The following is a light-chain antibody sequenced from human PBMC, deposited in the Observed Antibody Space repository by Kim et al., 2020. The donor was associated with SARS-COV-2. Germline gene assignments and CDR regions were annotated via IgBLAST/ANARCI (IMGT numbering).Light chain of an antibody. CDR1: TIDIGGYNF. Sequence: GPSVPISATGTTIDIGGYNFVAWYQQHPGKAPKVMIYEVNKRPSGVPDRFSGSKSGNTASLTVSGLQAEDEADYYCSSYAGRQNLVFGGGTQLTVL. J-gene: IGLJ2*01. CDR2: EVN. CDR3: SSYAGRQNLV. V-gene: IGLV2-8*01.